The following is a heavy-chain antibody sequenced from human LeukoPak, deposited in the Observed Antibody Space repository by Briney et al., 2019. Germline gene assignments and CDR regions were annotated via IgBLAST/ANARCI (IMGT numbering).Heavy chain of an antibody. V-gene: IGHV3-9*01. CDR3: AKGYSSGWYYFDY. Sequence: QPGRSLRLSCAASGFTFDDYAMHWVRQAPGRGLEWVSGISWNSGSIGYADSAKGRFTISRDNAKNSLYLQMNSLRAEDTALYYCAKGYSSGWYYFDYWGQGTLVTVSS. CDR1: GFTFDDYA. J-gene: IGHJ4*02. D-gene: IGHD6-19*01. CDR2: ISWNSGSI.